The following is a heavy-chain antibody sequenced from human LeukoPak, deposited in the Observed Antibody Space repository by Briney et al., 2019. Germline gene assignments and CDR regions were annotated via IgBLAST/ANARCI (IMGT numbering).Heavy chain of an antibody. V-gene: IGHV3-74*01. CDR1: GFTFSSYS. J-gene: IGHJ4*02. D-gene: IGHD3-9*01. CDR3: ARGADSGYSSDN. Sequence: GGSLRLSCAGSGFTFSSYSMNWVRQAPGKGLVWVSRINSDGRSTNYADSVKGRFTISRDNAKNTLYLQMNSLRAEDTAVYYCARGADSGYSSDNWGQGTLVSVSS. CDR2: INSDGRST.